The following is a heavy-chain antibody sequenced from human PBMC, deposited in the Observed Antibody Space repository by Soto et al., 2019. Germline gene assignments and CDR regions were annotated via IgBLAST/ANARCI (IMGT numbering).Heavy chain of an antibody. J-gene: IGHJ4*02. Sequence: QVQLVESGGGVVQPGRSLRLSCAASGFTFSSYGMHWVRQAPGKGLEWVAVISYDGSNKYYADSVKGRFTISRDNSKNTLYLQMNSLRAEDTAVYYCAKDLGGGDEGVDWGQGTLVTVSS. CDR2: ISYDGSNK. CDR3: AKDLGGGDEGVD. D-gene: IGHD2-21*02. CDR1: GFTFSSYG. V-gene: IGHV3-30*18.